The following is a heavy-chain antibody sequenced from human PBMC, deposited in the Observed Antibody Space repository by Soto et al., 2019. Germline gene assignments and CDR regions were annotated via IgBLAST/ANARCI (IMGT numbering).Heavy chain of an antibody. Sequence: GASVKVSCKASYYTFTRYGISWVRQAPGQGLEWMGWITSDNGKTNYAQKMQGRLTMTTDTSTSTAYMELRSLRSDDTAVYYCARCISGTYSDWLDFWGQGTLVTVSS. J-gene: IGHJ5*01. D-gene: IGHD1-26*01. CDR3: ARCISGTYSDWLDF. CDR2: ITSDNGKT. CDR1: YYTFTRYG. V-gene: IGHV1-18*04.